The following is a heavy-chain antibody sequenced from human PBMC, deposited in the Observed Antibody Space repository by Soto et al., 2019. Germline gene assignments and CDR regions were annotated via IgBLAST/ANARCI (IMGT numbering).Heavy chain of an antibody. CDR3: ASSCSGGSCYSPGVFDY. Sequence: EVQLVESGGGLVQPGGSLRLSCAASGFTFSSYSMNWVRQAPGKGLEWVSYISSSSSTIYYADSVKGRFTISRDNAKNSLYLQMNSLRDEDTAVYYCASSCSGGSCYSPGVFDYWGQGTLVTVSS. CDR2: ISSSSSTI. V-gene: IGHV3-48*02. D-gene: IGHD2-15*01. CDR1: GFTFSSYS. J-gene: IGHJ4*02.